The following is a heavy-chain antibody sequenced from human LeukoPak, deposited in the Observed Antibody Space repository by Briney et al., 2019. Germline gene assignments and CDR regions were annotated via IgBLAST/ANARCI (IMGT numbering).Heavy chain of an antibody. Sequence: PGGSLRLSCAASGFTFSSYSMNWVRQAPGRGLEWVSSISSSSSYIYYADSVKGRFTISRDNAQNSLYLQMNSLRAEDTAVYYCARDHRYSGSYPVAFDIWGQGTMVTVSS. CDR2: ISSSSSYI. CDR1: GFTFSSYS. CDR3: ARDHRYSGSYPVAFDI. J-gene: IGHJ3*02. V-gene: IGHV3-21*01. D-gene: IGHD1-26*01.